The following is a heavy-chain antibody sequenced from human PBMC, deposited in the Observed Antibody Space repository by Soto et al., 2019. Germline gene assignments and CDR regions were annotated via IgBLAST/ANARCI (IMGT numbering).Heavy chain of an antibody. CDR3: ARDSGAKLSSS. J-gene: IGHJ4*02. Sequence: ASVKFSCKASGGTFSSYRINWLRQAPGQGLEWVGGIVPIYRTADYSQKFQGRVTITADESASTAYMELRGLKSQDTDVYYCARDSGAKLSSSWGQGTLVPVYS. CDR1: GGTFSSYR. CDR2: IVPIYRTA. D-gene: IGHD6-13*01. V-gene: IGHV1-69*13.